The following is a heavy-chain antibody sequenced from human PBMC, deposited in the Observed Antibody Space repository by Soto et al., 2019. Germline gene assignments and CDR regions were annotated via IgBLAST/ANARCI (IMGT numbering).Heavy chain of an antibody. CDR2: LGGNGFTT. J-gene: IGHJ6*03. CDR3: AKALRPSLNFFSYMDV. Sequence: EVQLLESGGGFVQPGGSLRLSCVVSGFTFGSYAMSWVRQAPEKGPEWVAILGGNGFTTYYADSVKGRFTISGDKSKSSLFLPMNSLRADDTGVYYCAKALRPSLNFFSYMDVWGRGTSVTVSS. V-gene: IGHV3-23*01. CDR1: GFTFGSYA. D-gene: IGHD2-2*01.